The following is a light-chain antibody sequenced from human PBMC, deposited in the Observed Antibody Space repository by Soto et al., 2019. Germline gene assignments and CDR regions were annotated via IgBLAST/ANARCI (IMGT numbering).Light chain of an antibody. J-gene: IGLJ3*02. CDR1: SSNIGANNE. CDR2: GDN. V-gene: IGLV1-40*01. Sequence: QSVLTQPPSVSGAPGQRVIISCTGGSSNIGANNEVHWYQQTPGRAPKLLIYGDNNRPSGVPDRFSGSKSGTSASLAITGLQAEDEADYYCNSYDDSLSGSVFGGGTKLTVL. CDR3: NSYDDSLSGSV.